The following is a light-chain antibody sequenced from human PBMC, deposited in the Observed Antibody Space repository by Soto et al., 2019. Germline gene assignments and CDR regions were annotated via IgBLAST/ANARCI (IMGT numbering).Light chain of an antibody. CDR1: QSISSW. J-gene: IGKJ1*01. CDR3: QQYSSYSWT. CDR2: KAS. V-gene: IGKV1-5*03. Sequence: DIQMTQSPSTLSASVGDRVTITCRASQSISSWLDWYQQKPGKAPNLLIYKASTLESGVPSRFSGSGFGTVFTLTISSLQPDAFAAYYCQQYSSYSWTFGQGTKVEIK.